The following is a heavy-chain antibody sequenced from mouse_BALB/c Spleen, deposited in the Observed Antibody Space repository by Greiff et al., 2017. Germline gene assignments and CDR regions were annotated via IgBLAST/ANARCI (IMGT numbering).Heavy chain of an antibody. J-gene: IGHJ3*01. Sequence: EVKLVESGGGLVKPGGSLKLSCAASGFTFSSYAMSWVRQTPEKRLEWVATISSGGSYTYYPDSVKGRFTISRDNAKNTLYLQMSSLRSEDTAMYYCAREDGPAWFAYWGQGTLVTVSA. CDR1: GFTFSSYA. CDR3: AREDGPAWFAY. CDR2: ISSGGSYT. D-gene: IGHD2-3*01. V-gene: IGHV5-9-3*01.